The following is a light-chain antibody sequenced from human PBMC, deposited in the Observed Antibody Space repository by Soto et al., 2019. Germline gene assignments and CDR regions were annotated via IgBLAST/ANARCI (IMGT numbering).Light chain of an antibody. J-gene: IGKJ1*01. V-gene: IGKV3-15*01. Sequence: ELVLTQSPGTLSLSPGERATLSCRASQSVSNNYLAWYQQKPGQARRLLIYGASTRATGIPARFSGSGSGTEFTLTISSLQSEDFAVYYCQQYNNWPRGTSGQGTTVDIK. CDR2: GAS. CDR1: QSVSNN. CDR3: QQYNNWPRGT.